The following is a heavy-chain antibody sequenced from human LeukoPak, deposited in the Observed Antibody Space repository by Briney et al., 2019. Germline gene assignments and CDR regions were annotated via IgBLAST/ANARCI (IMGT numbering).Heavy chain of an antibody. CDR2: INHSGST. V-gene: IGHV4-34*01. J-gene: IGHJ5*02. CDR3: ARHIHSGYHPDWFDP. D-gene: IGHD3-22*01. CDR1: GGSFSGYY. Sequence: SETLSLTCAVYGGSFSGYYWSWIRQPPGKGLEWIGEINHSGSTNYNPSLKSRVTISVDTSKNQFSLKLSSVTAADTAVYYSARHIHSGYHPDWFDPWGQGTLVTVSS.